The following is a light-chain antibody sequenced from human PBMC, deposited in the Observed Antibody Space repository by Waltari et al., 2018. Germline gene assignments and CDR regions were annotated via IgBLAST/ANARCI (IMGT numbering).Light chain of an antibody. V-gene: IGKV1-27*01. Sequence: DIQMTQSPSSLSASVGDRVSIPCRASQDIGNYLAWYQQKPGKVPKLLIYAASILQSGVPFRFSVSGSGTDFTLTISSLQPEDVATYYCQKYVSAPPTFGQGTKVEIK. CDR1: QDIGNY. J-gene: IGKJ1*01. CDR3: QKYVSAPPT. CDR2: AAS.